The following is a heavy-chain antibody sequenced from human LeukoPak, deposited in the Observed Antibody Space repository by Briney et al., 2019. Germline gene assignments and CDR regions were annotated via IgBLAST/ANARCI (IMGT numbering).Heavy chain of an antibody. D-gene: IGHD5-18*01. Sequence: PGGSLRLSCAASEFTFSSYWMHWVRQAPGKGLVWVSRIYSDGSITTYTDSVKGRFTIARENAKNTLYLHMNSLRAEDTAVYYCARAPPSSGYAYHYDIWGQGTMFTVSS. CDR3: ARAPPSSGYAYHYDI. CDR2: IYSDGSIT. J-gene: IGHJ3*02. CDR1: EFTFSSYW. V-gene: IGHV3-74*03.